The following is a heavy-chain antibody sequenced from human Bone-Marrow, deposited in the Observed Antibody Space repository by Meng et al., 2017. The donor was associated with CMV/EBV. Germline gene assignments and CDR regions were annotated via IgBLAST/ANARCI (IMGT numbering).Heavy chain of an antibody. CDR1: GGTSNTYA. CDR3: ATNNEGGYSRY. Sequence: QVQLVQSGAEVKKPGSSVKVSCKASGGTSNTYAITWVRQAPGQGLEWMGRIIPVLGIAIYAQKFQGRVIITADKSTSTAYMELSSLRSEDTAMYFCATNNEGGYSRYWGQGTLVTVSS. D-gene: IGHD6-13*01. CDR2: IIPVLGIA. V-gene: IGHV1-69*02. J-gene: IGHJ4*02.